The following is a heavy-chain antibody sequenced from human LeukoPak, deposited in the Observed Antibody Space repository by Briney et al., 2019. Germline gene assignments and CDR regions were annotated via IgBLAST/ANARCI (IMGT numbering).Heavy chain of an antibody. Sequence: GASVKVSCKASGGTFSSYAISWARQAPGQGLEWMGGIIPIFGTANYAQKFQGRVTITTGESTSTAYMELSSLRSEDTAVYYCARESVAYCGGDCYAFDIWGQGTMVTVSS. CDR1: GGTFSSYA. J-gene: IGHJ3*02. CDR2: IIPIFGTA. CDR3: ARESVAYCGGDCYAFDI. V-gene: IGHV1-69*05. D-gene: IGHD2-21*02.